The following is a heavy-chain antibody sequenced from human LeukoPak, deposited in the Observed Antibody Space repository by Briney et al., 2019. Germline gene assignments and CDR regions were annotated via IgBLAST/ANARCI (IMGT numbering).Heavy chain of an antibody. V-gene: IGHV1-69*13. CDR2: LMSIFGTT. Sequence: SVKVSCKASGGTFSSYTVSWVRQAPGQGLEWMGTLMSIFGTTNYAQKFQGRVTISADESTSTDYMELSSLRSEDTAVYYCARPLEYSYGRTDCGAQETL. CDR3: ARPLEYSYGRTDC. D-gene: IGHD5-18*01. J-gene: IGHJ4*02. CDR1: GGTFSSYT.